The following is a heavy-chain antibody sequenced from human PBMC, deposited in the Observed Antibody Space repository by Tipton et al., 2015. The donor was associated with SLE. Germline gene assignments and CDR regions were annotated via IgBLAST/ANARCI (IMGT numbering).Heavy chain of an antibody. CDR3: ARDLWDSSGWVEE. V-gene: IGHV4-59*01. D-gene: IGHD6-19*01. CDR2: VYYSGNI. CDR1: GGSISSYD. Sequence: TLSLTCTVSGGSISSYDWSWIRQPPGKQLEWIGYVYYSGNINYNPSLKSRVTISVDTSQNQFSLKLNSVTAADTAVYYCARDLWDSSGWVEEWGQGTLVTVSS. J-gene: IGHJ4*02.